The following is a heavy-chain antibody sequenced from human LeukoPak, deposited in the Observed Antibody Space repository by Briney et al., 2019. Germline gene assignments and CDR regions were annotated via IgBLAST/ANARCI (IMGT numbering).Heavy chain of an antibody. CDR2: INPNSGGT. CDR1: GYTFTSYA. V-gene: IGHV1-2*02. CDR3: ARVPTSH. J-gene: IGHJ4*02. D-gene: IGHD6-6*01. Sequence: ASVKVSCKASGYTFTSYAMNWVRQAPGQGLEWMGWINPNSGGTNYAQKFQGRVTMTRDTSISTAYMELSRLRSDDTAVYYCARVPTSHWGQGTLVTVSS.